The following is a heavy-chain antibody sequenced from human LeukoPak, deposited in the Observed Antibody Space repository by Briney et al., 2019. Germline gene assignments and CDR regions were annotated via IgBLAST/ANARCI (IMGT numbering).Heavy chain of an antibody. Sequence: GGSLRLSCAASGVTFSTYALGWVRRAPGKGLDWISVITPNGNTYYADSVKGRCPISRDSSRNTQFLQMNSLRADDTAVYYCLGYCSGGSCSRPLDYWGQGTLVTVSS. CDR2: ITPNGNT. V-gene: IGHV3-23*01. J-gene: IGHJ4*02. CDR1: GVTFSTYA. CDR3: LGYCSGGSCSRPLDY. D-gene: IGHD2-15*01.